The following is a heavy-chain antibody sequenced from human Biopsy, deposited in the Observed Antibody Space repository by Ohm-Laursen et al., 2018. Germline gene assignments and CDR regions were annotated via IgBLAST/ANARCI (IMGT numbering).Heavy chain of an antibody. J-gene: IGHJ4*02. CDR2: ISGSGGST. V-gene: IGHV3-23*01. CDR1: GFSFDNYA. D-gene: IGHD2-2*02. Sequence: GSLRLSCAASGFSFDNYAMNWVRQAPGKGLEWVSTISGSGGSTYYADSVKGRFTISRDASKNTLYLLMNSLRAEDTAMYYCAKGGYCTTTSCYMDVDYWGQGTLVTDSS. CDR3: AKGGYCTTTSCYMDVDY.